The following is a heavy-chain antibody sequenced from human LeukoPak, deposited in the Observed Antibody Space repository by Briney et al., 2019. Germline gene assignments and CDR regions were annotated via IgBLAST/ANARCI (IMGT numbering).Heavy chain of an antibody. Sequence: PGGSLRLSCAASGFTFSSYAMHWVRQAPGKGLEWVAVISYDGSNKYYADSVKGRFTISRDNSKNTLYLQMNSLRAEDTAVYYCARDSSGSPVNWGQGTLVTVSS. V-gene: IGHV3-30*01. D-gene: IGHD3-22*01. CDR1: GFTFSSYA. CDR2: ISYDGSNK. J-gene: IGHJ4*02. CDR3: ARDSSGSPVN.